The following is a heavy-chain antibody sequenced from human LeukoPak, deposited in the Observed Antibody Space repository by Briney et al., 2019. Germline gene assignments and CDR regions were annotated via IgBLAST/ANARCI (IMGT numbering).Heavy chain of an antibody. D-gene: IGHD1-26*01. J-gene: IGHJ5*02. Sequence: SETLSLTCTVSGGSTSSYYWSWIRQPAGKGLEWIGRIYTSGSTNYNPSLKSRVTMSVDTSKNQFSLKLSSVTAADTAVYYCARVSRGLPTGDNWFDPWGQGTLVTVSS. CDR1: GGSTSSYY. CDR2: IYTSGST. CDR3: ARVSRGLPTGDNWFDP. V-gene: IGHV4-4*07.